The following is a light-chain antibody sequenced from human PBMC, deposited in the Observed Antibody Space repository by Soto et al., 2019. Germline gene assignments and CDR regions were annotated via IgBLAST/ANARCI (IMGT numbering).Light chain of an antibody. CDR1: QTISSW. J-gene: IGKJ1*01. Sequence: DTPLTQYHSTLSASVGVRXSMXCRASQTISSWLAWYQQKPGKAPKLLIYDASSLQSGVPSRFSGSGSGTEFTLTISSLQPDDFATYYCQQYNSYWTFGQGTKV. CDR3: QQYNSYWT. V-gene: IGKV1-5*01. CDR2: DAS.